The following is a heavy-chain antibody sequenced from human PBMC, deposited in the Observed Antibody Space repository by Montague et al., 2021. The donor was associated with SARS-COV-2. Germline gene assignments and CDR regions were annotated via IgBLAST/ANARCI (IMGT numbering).Heavy chain of an antibody. D-gene: IGHD4-11*01. V-gene: IGHV4-4*02. CDR1: GVSITSTNW. CDR3: AGKVLTVPADY. CDR2: ISYGGIA. Sequence: SETLSLTCAVSGVSITSTNWWSLVRQPPGKGLEWIGEISYGGIATYNPSLKSRATISMDRSRNLSSLKLSSVTAADTAIYYCAGKVLTVPADYWGQGTPVTVS. J-gene: IGHJ4*02.